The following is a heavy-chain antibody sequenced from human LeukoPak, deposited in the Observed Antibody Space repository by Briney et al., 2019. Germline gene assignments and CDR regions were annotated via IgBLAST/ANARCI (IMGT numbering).Heavy chain of an antibody. CDR2: ISGSGGST. CDR1: GVTFSTYS. CDR3: AKGGQNFDFWRFDY. V-gene: IGHV3-23*01. Sequence: VGSLRLSCSASGVTFSTYSMNWGRQTPGKGLRWVSAISGSGGSTYYAESVKGRFSVSRDNSKKMMYLQMNSLSADATAVYYCAKGGQNFDFWRFDYWGQGILVTVSS. D-gene: IGHD3-3*01. J-gene: IGHJ4*02.